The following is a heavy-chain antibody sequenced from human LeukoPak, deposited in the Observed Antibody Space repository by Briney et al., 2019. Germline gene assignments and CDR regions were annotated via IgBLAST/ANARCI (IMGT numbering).Heavy chain of an antibody. Sequence: GRSLRLSCAASGFTFSSYAMHWVRQAPGKGLEWVAVISYDGSNKYYADSVKGRFTISRDNSKNTLYLQMNSLRAEDTAVYYCAKDGLLRFLEWHPGWFDPWAREPWSPSPQ. CDR3: AKDGLLRFLEWHPGWFDP. J-gene: IGHJ5*02. D-gene: IGHD3-3*01. CDR2: ISYDGSNK. V-gene: IGHV3-30-3*01. CDR1: GFTFSSYA.